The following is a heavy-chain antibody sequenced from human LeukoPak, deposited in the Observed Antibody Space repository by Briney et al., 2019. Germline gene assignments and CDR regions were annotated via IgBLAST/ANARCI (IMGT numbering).Heavy chain of an antibody. J-gene: IGHJ4*02. V-gene: IGHV3-74*01. CDR3: TTDTPTYYSGSGTISPFDY. D-gene: IGHD3-10*01. CDR1: GFTFSSFW. CDR2: INYDGSST. Sequence: GGSLRLSCAASGFTFSSFWMHWVRQAPGKGLVRVSHINYDGSSTSYADSVKGRFTISRDNAKNTLFLQMNSLKTEDTAVYYCTTDTPTYYSGSGTISPFDYWGQGTLVTVSS.